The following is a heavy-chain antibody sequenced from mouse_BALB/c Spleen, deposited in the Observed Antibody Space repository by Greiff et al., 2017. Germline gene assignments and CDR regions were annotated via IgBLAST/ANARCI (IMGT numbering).Heavy chain of an antibody. CDR1: GFSLTSYG. CDR2: IWAGGST. J-gene: IGHJ3*01. D-gene: IGHD1-1*01. Sequence: VKLVESGPGLVAPSQSLSITCTVSGFSLTSYGVHWVRQPPGKGLEWLGVIWAGGSTNYNSALMSRLSISKDNSKSQVFLQMNSLQTDDTAMYYCARAGVVATAYWGQGTLVTVSA. V-gene: IGHV2-9*02. CDR3: ARAGVVATAY.